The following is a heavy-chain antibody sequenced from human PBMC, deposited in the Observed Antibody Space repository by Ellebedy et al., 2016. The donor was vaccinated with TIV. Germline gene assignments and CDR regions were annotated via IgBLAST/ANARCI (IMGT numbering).Heavy chain of an antibody. CDR2: VYHSGST. CDR1: GGSFSNYF. D-gene: IGHD1-1*01. V-gene: IGHV4-59*01. Sequence: MPGGSLRLSCTISGGSFSNYFWSWIRQPPGKTLEWIGYVYHSGSTNYNPSLKSRVTISVDTSKNQFALNVSSVSAADTAVYYCARARHGNLFDYWGQGALVTVSS. CDR3: ARARHGNLFDY. J-gene: IGHJ4*02.